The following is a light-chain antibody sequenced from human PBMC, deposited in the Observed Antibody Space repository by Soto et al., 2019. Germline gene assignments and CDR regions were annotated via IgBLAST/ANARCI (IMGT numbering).Light chain of an antibody. CDR1: QSVSSN. J-gene: IGKJ1*01. Sequence: EKVMTQSPATLSVSPGESATLSCRASQSVSSNLAWYQQKPGQAPRLLIYDASTRATGIPARFSGSGSGTEFTLTISSLQSEDLAVYYCQQYDDWPETFGQGTKV. CDR3: QQYDDWPET. V-gene: IGKV3-15*01. CDR2: DAS.